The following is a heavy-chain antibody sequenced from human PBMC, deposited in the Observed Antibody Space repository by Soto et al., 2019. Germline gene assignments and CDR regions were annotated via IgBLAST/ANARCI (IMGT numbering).Heavy chain of an antibody. V-gene: IGHV3-64D*08. CDR3: VKAGIAAAGFSSCDY. CDR2: ISSNGGST. D-gene: IGHD6-13*01. Sequence: PGGSLRLSCSASGFTFSSYAMHWVRQAPGKGLEYVSAISSNGGSTYYADSVKGRFTISRDNSKNTLYLQMSSLRAEDTAVYYCVKAGIAAAGFSSCDYWGQGTLVTVSS. J-gene: IGHJ4*02. CDR1: GFTFSSYA.